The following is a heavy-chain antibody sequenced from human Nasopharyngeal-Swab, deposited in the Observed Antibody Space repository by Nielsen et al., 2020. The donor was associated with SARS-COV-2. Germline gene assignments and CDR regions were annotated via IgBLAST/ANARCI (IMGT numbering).Heavy chain of an antibody. CDR3: ARATPAFDI. V-gene: IGHV3-33*01. CDR2: IWHDGSNG. J-gene: IGHJ3*02. CDR1: GFTFNSFD. Sequence: GESLKISCVASGFTFNSFDMHWVRQAPGKGLEWVAVIWHDGSNGYYADSVKGRFTISRDNAKNSLYLQMNSLRDEDTAVYYCARATPAFDIWGQGTMVTVSS.